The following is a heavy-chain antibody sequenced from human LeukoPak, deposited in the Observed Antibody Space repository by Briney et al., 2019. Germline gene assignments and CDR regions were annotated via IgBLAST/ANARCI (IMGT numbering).Heavy chain of an antibody. V-gene: IGHV4-34*01. Sequence: SETLSLTCAVYGGSLSGYHWSWIRQAPGKGLEWIGDISHTGRSTYNPPLKSRLTMSIDTSRNQFSLRLSSVTAADTSIYFCASTMMTSSYYFDSWGQGTQVIVSS. D-gene: IGHD3-22*01. CDR2: ISHTGRS. CDR1: GGSLSGYH. J-gene: IGHJ4*02. CDR3: ASTMMTSSYYFDS.